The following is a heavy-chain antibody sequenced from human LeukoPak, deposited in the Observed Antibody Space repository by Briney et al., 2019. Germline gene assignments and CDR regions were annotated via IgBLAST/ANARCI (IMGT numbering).Heavy chain of an antibody. CDR3: TRVEGGGYSRYNWFDP. CDR2: IRSKAYGGTT. Sequence: GGSLRLSCAASGFTFSDYYMSWIRQAPGKGLEWVGFIRSKAYGGTTEYAASVKGRFTISRDDSKSIAYLQMNSLKTEDTAVYYCTRVEGGGYSRYNWFDPWGQGTLVTVSS. D-gene: IGHD5-18*01. CDR1: GFTFSDYY. J-gene: IGHJ5*02. V-gene: IGHV3-49*03.